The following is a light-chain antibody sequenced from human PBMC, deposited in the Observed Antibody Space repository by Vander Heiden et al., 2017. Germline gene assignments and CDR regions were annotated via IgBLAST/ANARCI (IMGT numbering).Light chain of an antibody. CDR1: NIGSKS. CDR2: NDR. Sequence: VSVAPGKTASITCGGNNIGSKSVHWFQQKPGQAPVLVVYNDRDRPSGIPERFSGSNSGNTATLTIGRVEAGDEADYYCQVWDSSSDHRVFGGGTKLTVL. V-gene: IGLV3-21*03. J-gene: IGLJ3*02. CDR3: QVWDSSSDHRV.